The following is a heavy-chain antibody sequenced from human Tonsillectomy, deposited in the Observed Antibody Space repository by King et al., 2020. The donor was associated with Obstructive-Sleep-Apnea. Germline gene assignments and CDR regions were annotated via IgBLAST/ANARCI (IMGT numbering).Heavy chain of an antibody. CDR1: RFTFSSYS. CDR2: ISYEGNIK. J-gene: IGHJ4*02. D-gene: IGHD5-18*01. Sequence: VQLVESGGGVVQPGRSLRLSCAASRFTFSSYSMHWVRRAPGKGLEWVAIISYEGNIKYYADSVKGRFTISRDNSKNTLFLQMNSLRTEDTAVYYCAKDRGYSFGYIDYYFDYWGQGTLVTVSS. CDR3: AKDRGYSFGYIDYYFDY. V-gene: IGHV3-30-3*01.